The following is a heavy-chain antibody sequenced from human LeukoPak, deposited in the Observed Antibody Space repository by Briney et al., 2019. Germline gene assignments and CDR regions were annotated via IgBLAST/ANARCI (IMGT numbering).Heavy chain of an antibody. Sequence: PGGSLRLSCAGSGFTFSGSWMSWVRQAPGKGLEWVANINQDGSGEYYVDSVKGRFTISRDNSKNTLYLQMNSLRAEDTAVYYCAKDPSTTYYYGSDGGFDPWGQGTLVTVSS. V-gene: IGHV3-7*03. CDR2: INQDGSGE. D-gene: IGHD3-10*01. J-gene: IGHJ5*02. CDR3: AKDPSTTYYYGSDGGFDP. CDR1: GFTFSGSW.